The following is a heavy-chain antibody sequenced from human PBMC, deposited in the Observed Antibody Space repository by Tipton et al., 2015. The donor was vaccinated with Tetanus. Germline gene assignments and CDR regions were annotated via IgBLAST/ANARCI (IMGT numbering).Heavy chain of an antibody. CDR1: GFSFGRFG. Sequence: SLRLSCEASGFSFGRFGMHWVRQAPGKGLGWVAVISYYGGSKFYADPVQGRFTISRDNSKNTFYLEMHSLRSEDTAVYFCAKDDAGLAQRGEFYFDSWGQGTLVTVSS. V-gene: IGHV3-30*19. D-gene: IGHD3/OR15-3a*01. CDR2: ISYYGGSK. J-gene: IGHJ4*02. CDR3: AKDDAGLAQRGEFYFDS.